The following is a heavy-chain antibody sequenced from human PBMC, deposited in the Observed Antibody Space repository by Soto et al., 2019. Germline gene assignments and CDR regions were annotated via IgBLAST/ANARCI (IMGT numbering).Heavy chain of an antibody. CDR2: INPNGGVT. CDR3: ARALRDIVVVPATMDV. CDR1: GDSFNDYY. J-gene: IGHJ6*03. Sequence: ASVKVSCKTSGDSFNDYYIHWVRQAPGQGLEWMGWINPNGGVTKYAQKFQGRVTVTRDTSIRTVYMELSSLRAEDTAVYYCARALRDIVVVPATMDVWGKGTTVTVSS. V-gene: IGHV1-2*02. D-gene: IGHD2-2*01.